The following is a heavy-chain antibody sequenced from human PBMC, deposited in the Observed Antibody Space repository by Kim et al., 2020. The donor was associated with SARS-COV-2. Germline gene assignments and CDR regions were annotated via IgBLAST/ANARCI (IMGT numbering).Heavy chain of an antibody. CDR1: GGSISSYY. Sequence: SETLSLTCTVSGGSISSYYWSWIRQPPGKGLEWIGYIYYSGSTNYNPSLKSRVTISVDTSKNQFSLKLSSVTAADTAAYYCARGLRSPFVYWGQGTLVTV. CDR2: IYYSGST. CDR3: ARGLRSPFVY. D-gene: IGHD4-17*01. J-gene: IGHJ4*02. V-gene: IGHV4-59*01.